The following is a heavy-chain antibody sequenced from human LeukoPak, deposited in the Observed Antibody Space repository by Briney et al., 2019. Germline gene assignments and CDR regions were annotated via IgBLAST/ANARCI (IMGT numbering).Heavy chain of an antibody. CDR2: ISYDGSNK. J-gene: IGHJ4*02. CDR3: ARGAHSNGWYDPAY. D-gene: IGHD6-19*01. Sequence: GGSLRLSCAASGFTFSSYAVHWVRQAPGKGLEWVAVISYDGSNKYYADSVKGRFTISRDNSKNTLYLQMNSLRAEDTAVYYCARGAHSNGWYDPAYWGQGTLVTVSS. V-gene: IGHV3-30-3*01. CDR1: GFTFSSYA.